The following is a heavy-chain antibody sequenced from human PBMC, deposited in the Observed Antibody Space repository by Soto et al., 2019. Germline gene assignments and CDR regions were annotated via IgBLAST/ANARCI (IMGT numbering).Heavy chain of an antibody. J-gene: IGHJ4*02. Sequence: SETLSLTCTVPGGSISSGDYYWSWIRQPPGKGLEWIAYIHNSVSTHYNPSLKSRVTISVDTSKNQFSLKLSSVTAADTAVYYCARSRYSGSYFFDYWGQGILVTVSS. D-gene: IGHD1-26*01. CDR3: ARSRYSGSYFFDY. CDR1: GGSISSGDYY. V-gene: IGHV4-30-4*01. CDR2: IHNSVST.